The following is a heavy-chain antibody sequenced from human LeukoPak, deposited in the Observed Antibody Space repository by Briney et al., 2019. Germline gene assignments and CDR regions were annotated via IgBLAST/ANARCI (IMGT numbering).Heavy chain of an antibody. CDR1: GFTFGDYA. CDR3: TRGGGSSPL. Sequence: GGSLRLSCSTSGFTFGDYAMNWFRQAPGKGLEWVAFIRTKSYGGTTEYAASVKGRFTISREDSKSIAYLQMNSLKTEDTAVYYCTRGGGSSPLWGQGTLVTVSS. J-gene: IGHJ4*02. V-gene: IGHV3-49*03. D-gene: IGHD6-13*01. CDR2: IRTKSYGGTT.